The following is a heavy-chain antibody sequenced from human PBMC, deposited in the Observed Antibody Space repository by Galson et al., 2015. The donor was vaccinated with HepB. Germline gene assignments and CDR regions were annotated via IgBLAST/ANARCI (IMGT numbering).Heavy chain of an antibody. Sequence: SVKVSCKASGYTFTSYAMNWVRQAPGQGLEWMGWINTNTGNPTYAQGFTGRFVFSLDTSVSTAYLQISSLKAEDTAVYYCATGCSSTSCYAEDAFDIWGQGTMVTVSS. D-gene: IGHD2-2*01. CDR2: INTNTGNP. CDR3: ATGCSSTSCYAEDAFDI. CDR1: GYTFTSYA. J-gene: IGHJ3*02. V-gene: IGHV7-4-1*02.